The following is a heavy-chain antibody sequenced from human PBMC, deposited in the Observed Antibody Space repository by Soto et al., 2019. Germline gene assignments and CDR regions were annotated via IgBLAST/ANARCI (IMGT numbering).Heavy chain of an antibody. Sequence: GGSLRLSCAASGFSFSTLWMSWVRQAPGKGLEWVANIKGDQSAKYYVDSVKGRFTVSRDNAKNSLYLQMNTLRAEDTAVYYCVRDQGGVVVGAVDAFDIWGQGTMVTVSS. CDR1: GFSFSTLW. D-gene: IGHD1-26*01. CDR2: IKGDQSAK. J-gene: IGHJ3*02. V-gene: IGHV3-7*01. CDR3: VRDQGGVVVGAVDAFDI.